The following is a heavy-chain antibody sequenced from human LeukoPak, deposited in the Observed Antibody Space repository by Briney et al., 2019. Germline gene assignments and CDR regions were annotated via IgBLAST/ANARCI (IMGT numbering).Heavy chain of an antibody. CDR2: ISSSSSYI. CDR1: GFTFSSYS. J-gene: IGHJ4*02. Sequence: GGSLRLSCAASGFTFSSYSMNWVRQAPGKGLEWVSSISSSSSYIYYADSVKGRFTISRDNAKNSLYLQMNSLRAEDTAVYYCARDEDGSGYYGSPDYWGQGTLVTVSS. CDR3: ARDEDGSGYYGSPDY. D-gene: IGHD3-22*01. V-gene: IGHV3-21*01.